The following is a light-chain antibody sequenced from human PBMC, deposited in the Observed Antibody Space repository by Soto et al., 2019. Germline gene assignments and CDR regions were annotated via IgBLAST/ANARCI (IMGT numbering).Light chain of an antibody. V-gene: IGLV2-14*01. CDR2: ELT. Sequence: QSALTQPASVSGSPGQSITISCTGTSSDIGGYNDVSWYQQHPGKARQVMIFELTHRPYGISDRFSGSKSGNVASLTISGLQAEDEADYYCCSYRSGSAPHYVFGTGTKLTVL. CDR1: SSDIGGYND. CDR3: CSYRSGSAPHYV. J-gene: IGLJ1*01.